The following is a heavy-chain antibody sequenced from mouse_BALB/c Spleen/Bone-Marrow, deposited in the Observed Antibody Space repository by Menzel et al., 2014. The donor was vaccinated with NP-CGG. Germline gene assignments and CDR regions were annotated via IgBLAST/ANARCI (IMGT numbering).Heavy chain of an antibody. Sequence: EVQLQQSGPELVKPGASMKISCKASGYSFTGYTMNWVKQSHGENLEWIGLINPYNGGTSYNQKFKGKATLTVDKSSSTAYMELLSLTSEDSAVYYCARSDYRYGYFDYWGQGTTLTVSS. CDR2: INPYNGGT. CDR3: ARSDYRYGYFDY. CDR1: GYSFTGYT. J-gene: IGHJ2*01. V-gene: IGHV1-18*01. D-gene: IGHD2-14*01.